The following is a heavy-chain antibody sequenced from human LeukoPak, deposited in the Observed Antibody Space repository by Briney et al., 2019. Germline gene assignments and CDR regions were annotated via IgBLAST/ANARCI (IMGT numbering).Heavy chain of an antibody. Sequence: PSETLSLTCTVSGDSISSSTYYWGWVRQPPGKGLEWIGSIYNSGTTYYNPSLKSRVTISVDTSKNQFSLKQSSVTAADTAVYYCARGSDFWSGYPGGYMDVWGKGTTVTVSS. CDR2: IYNSGTT. D-gene: IGHD3-3*01. V-gene: IGHV4-39*07. CDR3: ARGSDFWSGYPGGYMDV. J-gene: IGHJ6*03. CDR1: GDSISSSTYY.